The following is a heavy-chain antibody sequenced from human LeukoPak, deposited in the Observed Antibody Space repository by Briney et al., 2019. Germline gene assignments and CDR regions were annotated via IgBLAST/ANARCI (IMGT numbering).Heavy chain of an antibody. CDR1: DGSISNYY. CDR3: ARGGNWFDY. V-gene: IGHV4-59*01. CDR2: IYYSGST. J-gene: IGHJ4*02. Sequence: SSETLSLTCSVSDGSISNYYWSWIRQPPGKGLEWIGYIYYSGSTNYNPSLKSRVTISVDTSESQFSLKVSSVTAADTAVYYCARGGNWFDYWGQGTRVTVSS. D-gene: IGHD4-23*01.